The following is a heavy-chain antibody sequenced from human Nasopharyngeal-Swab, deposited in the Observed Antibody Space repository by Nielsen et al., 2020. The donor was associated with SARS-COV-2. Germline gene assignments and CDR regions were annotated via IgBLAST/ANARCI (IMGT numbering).Heavy chain of an antibody. D-gene: IGHD2-2*01. Sequence: GESLKISCAASGFSFSNAWMSWVRQAPGKWLEWVGRVKSKTDGGTTDYAAPVKGRFTISRDDSKNTLYLQMSSLRTEDTAVYYCTTDRPIVVVSVADPWGQGTLVTVSS. CDR2: VKSKTDGGTT. CDR1: GFSFSNAW. CDR3: TTDRPIVVVSVADP. V-gene: IGHV3-15*01. J-gene: IGHJ5*02.